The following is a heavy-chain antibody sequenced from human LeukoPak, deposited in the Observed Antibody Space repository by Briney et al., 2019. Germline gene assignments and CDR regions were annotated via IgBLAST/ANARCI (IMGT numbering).Heavy chain of an antibody. Sequence: ASVKVSCKASGYTFTSYGISWVRQAPGQGLEWMGWISAYNGNTNYAQKLQGRVTMTTDTSTSTAYMELRSLRSDDTAVYYCARDYTASYYDFWSGYYPFDYWGQGTLVTVSS. CDR3: ARDYTASYYDFWSGYYPFDY. CDR1: GYTFTSYG. J-gene: IGHJ4*02. D-gene: IGHD3-3*01. CDR2: ISAYNGNT. V-gene: IGHV1-18*01.